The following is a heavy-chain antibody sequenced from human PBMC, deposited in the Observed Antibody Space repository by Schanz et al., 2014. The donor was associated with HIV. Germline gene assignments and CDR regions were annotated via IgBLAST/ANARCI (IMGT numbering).Heavy chain of an antibody. CDR2: SSHDGSVK. J-gene: IGHJ6*02. V-gene: IGHV3-30*03. CDR3: ARGSGFLDYYYYGMDV. CDR1: RFTFSSYG. Sequence: QVQLVESGGGVVQPGRSLRLSCAASRFTFSSYGMHWVRQAPGKGLEWVAVSSHDGSVKFYGDSVKGRFTISRDTFKNTLYLQMNSLRADDTAVYYCARGSGFLDYYYYGMDVWGQGTTVTVSS. D-gene: IGHD5-12*01.